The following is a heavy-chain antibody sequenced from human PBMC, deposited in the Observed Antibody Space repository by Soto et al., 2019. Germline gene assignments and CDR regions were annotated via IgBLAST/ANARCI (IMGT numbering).Heavy chain of an antibody. CDR1: VFSVRNNF. CDR2: IYDNGAT. J-gene: IGHJ6*02. Sequence: GGSLRLSCSPSVFSVRNNFMTWVRQAPGRGLEWVSIIYDNGATSYADSVRGRFTVSRDEVKNTLYLQMNSLRVEDTAVYYCARDRPIDNGYYPYYYGIDVWGHGTTDTVSS. CDR3: ARDRPIDNGYYPYYYGIDV. D-gene: IGHD1-1*01. V-gene: IGHV3-53*01.